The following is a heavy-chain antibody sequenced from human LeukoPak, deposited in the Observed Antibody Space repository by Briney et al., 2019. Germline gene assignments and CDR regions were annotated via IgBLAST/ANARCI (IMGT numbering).Heavy chain of an antibody. CDR1: GFTFSSYS. J-gene: IGHJ6*02. D-gene: IGHD7-27*01. Sequence: PGGSLRLSCAASGFTFSSYSMNWVRQAPGKGLEWVSSISSSSSYIYYADSVKGRFTISRDNAKNSLYLQMNSLRAEDTAVYYCARDLGGINWGRPYYYYGMDVWGQGTTVTVSS. CDR3: ARDLGGINWGRPYYYYGMDV. V-gene: IGHV3-21*01. CDR2: ISSSSSYI.